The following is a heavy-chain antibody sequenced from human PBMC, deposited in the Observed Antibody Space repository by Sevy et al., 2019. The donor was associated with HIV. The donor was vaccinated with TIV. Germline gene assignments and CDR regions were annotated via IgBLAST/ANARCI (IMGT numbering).Heavy chain of an antibody. D-gene: IGHD2-15*01. J-gene: IGHJ4*02. CDR1: GFIFNNYD. CDR3: AKDMVDCSGGTCYSGAVSPFES. CDR2: VSYDGADK. Sequence: GGSLRLSCAASGFIFNNYDMYWIRQAPGKGLEWVATVSYDGADKDYADIVKGRFTISRDSSRSMSYLQMSSLRPEDTGVYFCAKDMVDCSGGTCYSGAVSPFESWGQGTLVTVSS. V-gene: IGHV3-30*18.